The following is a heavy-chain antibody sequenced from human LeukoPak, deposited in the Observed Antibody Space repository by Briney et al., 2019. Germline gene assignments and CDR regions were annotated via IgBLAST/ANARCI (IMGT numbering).Heavy chain of an antibody. CDR2: ISYDGSNK. D-gene: IGHD1-26*01. CDR3: ARDVGYGMDV. CDR1: GFTFSSYS. Sequence: PGGSLRLSCAASGFTFSSYSMNWVRQAPGKGLEWVAVISYDGSNKYYADSVKGRFTISRDNSKNTLYLQMNSLRAEDTAVYYCARDVGYGMDVWGQGTTVTVSS. J-gene: IGHJ6*02. V-gene: IGHV3-30*03.